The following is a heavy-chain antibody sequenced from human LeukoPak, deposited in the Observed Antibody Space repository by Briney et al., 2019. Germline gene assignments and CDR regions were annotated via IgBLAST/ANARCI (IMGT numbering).Heavy chain of an antibody. Sequence: ASVKVSCKASGYTFTGYYMHWVRQAPGQGLEWMGWINPNSGGTNYAQKFQGRVTMTRDTSISTAYMELRSLRSDDTAVYYCARVGNFWSGAPWYYYYYMDVWGKGTTVTVSS. V-gene: IGHV1-2*02. CDR3: ARVGNFWSGAPWYYYYYMDV. J-gene: IGHJ6*03. D-gene: IGHD3-3*01. CDR2: INPNSGGT. CDR1: GYTFTGYY.